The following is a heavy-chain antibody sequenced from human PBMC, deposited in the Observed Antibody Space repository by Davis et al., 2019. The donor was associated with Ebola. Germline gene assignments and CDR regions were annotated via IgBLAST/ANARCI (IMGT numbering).Heavy chain of an antibody. Sequence: KVSCKGSGYSFTTYWIAWVRQTPAKGLEWMGIIYPGDSDTRYSPSFQGQVTISADKSISTAYLQWSSLKAPDTAMYYCARGPRSYFRAGGDDYWGQGTLVTVSS. CDR1: GYSFTTYW. CDR3: ARGPRSYFRAGGDDY. D-gene: IGHD3-10*01. V-gene: IGHV5-51*01. J-gene: IGHJ4*02. CDR2: IYPGDSDT.